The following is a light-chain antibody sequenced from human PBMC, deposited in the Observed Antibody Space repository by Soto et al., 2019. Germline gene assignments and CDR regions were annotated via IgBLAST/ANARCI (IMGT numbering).Light chain of an antibody. J-gene: IGLJ3*02. CDR1: SSNIGAGYD. V-gene: IGLV1-40*01. Sequence: QSVLTQPPSVSGAPGQKVTISCTGSSSNIGAGYDVHWYQQLPGTAPKLLIYGNSNRPSGVPDRFSGSKSGTSASLAITGIQAEDDADYYCQSYDSSLRSSVFGGGTKVTVL. CDR3: QSYDSSLRSSV. CDR2: GNS.